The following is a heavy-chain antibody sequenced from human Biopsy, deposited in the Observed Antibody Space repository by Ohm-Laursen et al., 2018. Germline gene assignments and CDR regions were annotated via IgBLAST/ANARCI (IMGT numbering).Heavy chain of an antibody. CDR1: GGSFSGYY. Sequence: SDTLSLTWAVFGGSFSGYYWSWIRQPPGKGLEWIGEINHSGSTNNNPSLKSRVTISVDTSKNQFSLKVSSVTAADTAVYYCARQEFATSPLDYWGQGSLVTVSS. D-gene: IGHD3-10*01. CDR2: INHSGST. CDR3: ARQEFATSPLDY. J-gene: IGHJ4*02. V-gene: IGHV4-34*01.